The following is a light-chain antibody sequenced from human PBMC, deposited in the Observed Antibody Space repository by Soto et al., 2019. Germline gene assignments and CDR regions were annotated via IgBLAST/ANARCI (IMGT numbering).Light chain of an antibody. CDR1: QSVRSH. V-gene: IGKV3D-15*01. CDR3: QQYGSTRWT. Sequence: IVMTQSPATLSVSPGEGVTLSCRASQSVRSHLAWYQQKPGQPPRLLIYDASNRATGIPARFSGSGSGTDFTLTISRLEPEDFAVYYCQQYGSTRWTFGQGTKVDIK. J-gene: IGKJ1*01. CDR2: DAS.